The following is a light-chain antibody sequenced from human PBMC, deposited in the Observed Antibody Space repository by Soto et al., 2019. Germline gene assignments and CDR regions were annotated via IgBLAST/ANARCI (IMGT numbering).Light chain of an antibody. V-gene: IGLV1-40*01. CDR3: QSYDSSLSGYV. J-gene: IGLJ1*01. CDR2: HNN. CDR1: SSNIGAGYH. Sequence: QSVLTQPPSVSGAPGQRVTISCTGSSSNIGAGYHVHGYQQLPGTAPKLLISHNNNRPSGVPDRFSGSKSDSSASLAITGLQAEDEADYYCQSYDSSLSGYVFGTGTKLTVL.